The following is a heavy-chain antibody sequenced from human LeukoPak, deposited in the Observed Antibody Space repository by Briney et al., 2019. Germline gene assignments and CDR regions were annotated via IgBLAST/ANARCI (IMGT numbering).Heavy chain of an antibody. J-gene: IGHJ5*02. CDR1: GYTFINNW. V-gene: IGHV1-46*01. Sequence: ASVKVSCKASGYTFINNWMHWVRQAPGQGLEWIGLINPTGTRTGYAQEFQGRVTMTRDMSTSTDYMELSSLRSEDTAIYHCARDNSVGDIAWWFDPWGQGTLVTVST. CDR2: INPTGTRT. CDR3: ARDNSVGDIAWWFDP. D-gene: IGHD3-10*01.